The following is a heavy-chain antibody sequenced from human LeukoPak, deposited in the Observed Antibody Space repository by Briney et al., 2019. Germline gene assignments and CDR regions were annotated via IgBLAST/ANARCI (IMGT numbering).Heavy chain of an antibody. CDR1: GFTFSSYW. Sequence: AGGSLRLSCAASGFTFSSYWMHWVHQAPGKGLVWVSRINSDGSSTSYADSVKGRFTISRDNAKNTLYLQMNSLRAEDTAVYYCARSRDYCTNGVCFYFDYWGQGTLVTVSS. CDR2: INSDGSST. V-gene: IGHV3-74*01. J-gene: IGHJ4*02. D-gene: IGHD2-8*01. CDR3: ARSRDYCTNGVCFYFDY.